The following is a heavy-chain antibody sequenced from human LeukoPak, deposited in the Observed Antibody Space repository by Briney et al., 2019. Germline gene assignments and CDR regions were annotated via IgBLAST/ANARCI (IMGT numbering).Heavy chain of an antibody. CDR3: ARWDLRNYFDY. CDR2: IYYSGST. Sequence: PSETLSLTCTVSGGSISSSSYYWGWIRQPPGKGLEWIESIYYSGSTYYNPSLKSRVTISVDTSKNQFSLKLSSVTAADTAVYYCARWDLRNYFDYWGQGTLVTVSS. D-gene: IGHD1-26*01. J-gene: IGHJ4*02. CDR1: GGSISSSSYY. V-gene: IGHV4-39*01.